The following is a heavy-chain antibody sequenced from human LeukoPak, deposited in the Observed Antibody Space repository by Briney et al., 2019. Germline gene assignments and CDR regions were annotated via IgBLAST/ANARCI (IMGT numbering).Heavy chain of an antibody. CDR1: GYTFTSYD. CDR2: MNPNSGNT. V-gene: IGHV1-8*01. Sequence: ASVKVSCKASGYTFTSYDINWVRPATGQGLEWMGWMNPNSGNTGYAQKFQGRVTITRDTSISTAYMELSRLRSDDTAVYYCARSRSSSWYYFDYWGQGTLVTVSS. D-gene: IGHD6-13*01. CDR3: ARSRSSSWYYFDY. J-gene: IGHJ4*02.